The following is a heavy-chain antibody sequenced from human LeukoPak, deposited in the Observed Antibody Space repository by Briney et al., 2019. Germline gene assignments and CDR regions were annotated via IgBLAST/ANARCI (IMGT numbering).Heavy chain of an antibody. D-gene: IGHD3-9*01. CDR3: ASRAIDWYRDSNWFDP. V-gene: IGHV3-30-3*01. CDR2: ISYDGSNK. Sequence: GGSLRLSCAASGFTVSSNYMSWVRQAPGKGLEWVAVISYDGSNKYYADSVKGRFTIPRDNAKSALYLQINSLRAEDTAVYYCASRAIDWYRDSNWFDPWGQGTLVTVSS. J-gene: IGHJ5*02. CDR1: GFTVSSNY.